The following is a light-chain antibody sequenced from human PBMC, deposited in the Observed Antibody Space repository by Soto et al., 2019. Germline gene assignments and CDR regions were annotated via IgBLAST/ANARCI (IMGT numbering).Light chain of an antibody. V-gene: IGKV1-5*01. J-gene: IGKJ3*01. Sequence: TQMTQSPSTLSASVGDRVTLTCRASQNINNWLVWYQQKPGKAPKVLIYDASSLESGVPSRFSGSGSGTEFTLTISSLQPDYFATYYCQQYDGNFGPGTKVDIK. CDR2: DAS. CDR3: QQYDGN. CDR1: QNINNW.